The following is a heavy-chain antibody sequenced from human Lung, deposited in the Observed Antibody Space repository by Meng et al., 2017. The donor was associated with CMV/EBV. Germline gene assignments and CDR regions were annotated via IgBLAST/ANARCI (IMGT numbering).Heavy chain of an antibody. CDR1: GYTFTNYL. Sequence: ASVKVSCKASGYTFTNYLIHWVRQAPGQGLEWVGVISPSGESRNYAPRFQGSVTMTSDSSASTVYMELLSLKSEDTAVYFCARDYGDCSLTGCLQYFYGLDVWGQGTPVTVSS. V-gene: IGHV1-46*01. J-gene: IGHJ6*02. CDR2: ISPSGESR. CDR3: ARDYGDCSLTGCLQYFYGLDV. D-gene: IGHD3-9*01.